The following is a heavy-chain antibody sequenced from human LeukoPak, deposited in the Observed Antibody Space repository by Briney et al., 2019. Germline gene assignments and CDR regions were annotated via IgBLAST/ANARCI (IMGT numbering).Heavy chain of an antibody. D-gene: IGHD3-22*01. Sequence: GGSLRLSCAASGFTFSSYSMNWVRQAPGKGLEWVSSISSSSSYIYYADSVKGRFTISRDNAKNSLYLQMNSLRAEDTAVYYCARGKSTYYYDSSGLHAGSWGQGTLVTVSS. CDR1: GFTFSSYS. J-gene: IGHJ5*02. CDR3: ARGKSTYYYDSSGLHAGS. CDR2: ISSSSSYI. V-gene: IGHV3-21*01.